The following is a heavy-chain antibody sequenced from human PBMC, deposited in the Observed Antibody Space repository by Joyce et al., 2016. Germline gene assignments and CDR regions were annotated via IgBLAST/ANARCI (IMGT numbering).Heavy chain of an antibody. CDR3: ARGKAFDV. CDR2: IKQDGSAV. Sequence: EVQLVESGGGLVQPGGSLRPSFAASGFTFSGNSMSWLRQVPGGGLEWVANIKQDGSAVYYLDAVKGRFTVSRDNARSLVHLQMVSLRVEDTALYYCARGKAFDVWGQGTMVTVSS. V-gene: IGHV3-7*01. CDR1: GFTFSGNS. J-gene: IGHJ3*01.